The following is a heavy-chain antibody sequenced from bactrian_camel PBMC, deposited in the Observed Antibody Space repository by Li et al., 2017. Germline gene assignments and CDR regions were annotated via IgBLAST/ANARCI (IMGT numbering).Heavy chain of an antibody. CDR3: ATAQGYIDPWFPRANYNY. CDR1: GYIYSSGR. V-gene: IGHV3S53*01. CDR2: TDSAGRT. J-gene: IGHJ4*01. D-gene: IGHD5*01. Sequence: HVQLVESGGGSAQVGGSLRLSCAASGYIYSSGRVCMGWFREAPGKEREGVAATDSAGRTNYAASVKGRFTISQDHPKNTVYLQMNNLKPEDTAMYYCATAQGYIDPWFPRANYNYWGQGTQVTVS.